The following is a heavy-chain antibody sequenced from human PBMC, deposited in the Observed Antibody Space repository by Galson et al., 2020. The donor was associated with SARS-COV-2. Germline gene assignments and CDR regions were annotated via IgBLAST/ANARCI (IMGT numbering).Heavy chain of an antibody. CDR2: INHSGST. CDR3: ARGRDKGGNSWSPGVDY. D-gene: IGHD6-13*01. V-gene: IGHV4-34*01. CDR1: GGSFSGYY. Sequence: SETLSLTCAVYGGSFSGYYWSWIRQPPGKGLEWIGEINHSGSTNYNPSLKSRVTISVDTSKNQFSLKLSSVTAADTAVYYCARGRDKGGNSWSPGVDYWGQGTLVTVSS. J-gene: IGHJ4*02.